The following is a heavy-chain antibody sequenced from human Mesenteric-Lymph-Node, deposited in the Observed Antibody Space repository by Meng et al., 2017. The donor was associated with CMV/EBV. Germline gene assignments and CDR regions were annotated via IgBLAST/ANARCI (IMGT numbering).Heavy chain of an antibody. V-gene: IGHV3-21*04. J-gene: IGHJ6*02. CDR2: ISGSSSYI. Sequence: GGSLRLYCAASGFTFSSYSMNWVRQAPGKGLEGVSSISGSSSYICYADSVKGRFTISRDNAKNSLYLQMNSLRSEDTAVYYCAAAVLEPYCYYYYGMDVWGQGTTVTVSS. D-gene: IGHD6-13*01. CDR1: GFTFSSYS. CDR3: AAAVLEPYCYYYYGMDV.